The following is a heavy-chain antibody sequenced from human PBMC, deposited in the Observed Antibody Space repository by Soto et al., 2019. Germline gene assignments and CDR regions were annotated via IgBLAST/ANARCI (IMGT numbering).Heavy chain of an antibody. Sequence: QVQLQESGPGLVKPSQTLSLTCTVSGGSISSGDYYWSWIRQPPGKGLEWIGYIYHSGSTYYNPSLKSRVTISVDTSKKQFSRKLSSVTAADTAVYYCARERPDGARRDSWGQGTLVTVSS. V-gene: IGHV4-30-4*01. CDR1: GGSISSGDYY. D-gene: IGHD6-6*01. CDR2: IYHSGST. J-gene: IGHJ5*01. CDR3: ARERPDGARRDS.